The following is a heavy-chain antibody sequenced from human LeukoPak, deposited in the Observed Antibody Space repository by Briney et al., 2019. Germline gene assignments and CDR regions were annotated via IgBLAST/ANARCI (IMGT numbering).Heavy chain of an antibody. CDR3: ARAFSSFWPIDY. V-gene: IGHV3-20*04. CDR1: GFTFDDYG. J-gene: IGHJ4*02. CDR2: INWNGGSA. Sequence: GGSLRLSCAASGFTFDDYGMSWVRHAPGKGLEWVSGINWNGGSAGYADSVKGRFTISRDNAKNSLYLQMNSLRAEDTALYYCARAFSSFWPIDYWGQGTLVTVSS. D-gene: IGHD6-6*01.